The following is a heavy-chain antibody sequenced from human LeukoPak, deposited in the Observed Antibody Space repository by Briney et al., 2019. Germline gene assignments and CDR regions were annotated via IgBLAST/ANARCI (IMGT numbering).Heavy chain of an antibody. Sequence: GGSLRLSCAASGFTFSSYWMNWARQAPGKGLEWVASINHNGNVNYYVDSVNGRFTISRDNSENTVYLQMNNLRGEDTAIYYCAGRITGYSSGYVFWGQGTLVTVSS. V-gene: IGHV3-7*03. CDR1: GFTFSSYW. CDR2: INHNGNVN. CDR3: AGRITGYSSGYVF. D-gene: IGHD5-18*01. J-gene: IGHJ4*02.